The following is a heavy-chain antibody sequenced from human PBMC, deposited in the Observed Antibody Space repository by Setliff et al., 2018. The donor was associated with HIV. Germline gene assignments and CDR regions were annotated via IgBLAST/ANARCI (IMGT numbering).Heavy chain of an antibody. V-gene: IGHV4-39*01. CDR2: IHYNDGKT. CDR3: ASRIYYYDSSRVLREEGFDP. Sequence: PSETLSLTCTVSGDSITNSMHYWSWIRQPPGKGLEFIGSIHYNDGKTYYNAALRSRVTISADTSKNQFSLKLNSVHAADTAVYYCASRIYYYDSSRVLREEGFDPWGQGTLVTVAS. D-gene: IGHD3-22*01. CDR1: GDSITNSMHY. J-gene: IGHJ5*02.